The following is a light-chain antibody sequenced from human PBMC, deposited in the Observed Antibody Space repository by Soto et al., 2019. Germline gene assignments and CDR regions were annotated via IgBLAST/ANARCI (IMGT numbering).Light chain of an antibody. CDR1: QSVRSN. CDR3: QQYNNWPPIT. Sequence: EIVMTQSPATLSVSPGERATLSCRASQSVRSNLAWYQQKPGQAPRLLIYDTSTRATDIPARFSGSGSGTEFTLTISSLQSEDFAIYYCQQYNNWPPITFGQGTRLEIK. J-gene: IGKJ5*01. V-gene: IGKV3-15*01. CDR2: DTS.